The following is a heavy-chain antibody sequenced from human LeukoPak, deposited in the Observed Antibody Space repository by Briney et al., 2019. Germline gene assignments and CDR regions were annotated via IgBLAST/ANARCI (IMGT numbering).Heavy chain of an antibody. CDR3: AKDGLSYDGSTHVYYFQS. D-gene: IGHD3-22*01. CDR2: IIYDGRHT. V-gene: IGHV3-23*01. Sequence: GSLRLSCTASGFTFRMYAISWVRQAPGKGLESVASIIYDGRHTYYAASVKGRFTISRDNSQNTLYLQMNSLRAEDTALYYCAKDGLSYDGSTHVYYFQSMGQGTLFTVSS. J-gene: IGHJ4*02. CDR1: GFTFRMYA.